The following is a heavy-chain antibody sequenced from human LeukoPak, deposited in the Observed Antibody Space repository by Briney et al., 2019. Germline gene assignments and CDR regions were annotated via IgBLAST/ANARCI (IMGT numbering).Heavy chain of an antibody. CDR2: TYYRSKWYS. J-gene: IGHJ4*02. CDR1: GDSVSSNIAA. D-gene: IGHD6-19*01. V-gene: IGHV6-1*01. CDR3: ARYSLAEAGALDS. Sequence: SQTLSLTCSISGDSVSSNIAAWNWIRQSPSRGLEWLGRTYYRSKWYSDYAVSVKSRIGINPDTSKNQFSLQLNSMTPEDTAMYYCARYSLAEAGALDSWGQGTLVTVSS.